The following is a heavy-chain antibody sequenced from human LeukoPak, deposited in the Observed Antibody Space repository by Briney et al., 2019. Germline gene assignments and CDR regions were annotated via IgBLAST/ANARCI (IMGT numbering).Heavy chain of an antibody. CDR2: ISGSGDNT. V-gene: IGHV3-23*01. Sequence: GGSLRLSCAASGFTFSSYAMSWVRQVPGKGLEWVSVISGSGDNTYYADSVKGRFTISRDNSKNTLFLQMDSLRAEDTAIYYCAGGSGSYLNYWGQGTLVTVSS. CDR1: GFTFSSYA. J-gene: IGHJ4*02. D-gene: IGHD1-26*01. CDR3: AGGSGSYLNY.